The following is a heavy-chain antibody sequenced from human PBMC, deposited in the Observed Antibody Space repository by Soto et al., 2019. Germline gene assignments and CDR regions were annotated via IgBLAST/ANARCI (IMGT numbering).Heavy chain of an antibody. CDR1: GGTFSSYT. J-gene: IGHJ1*01. Sequence: QVQLVQSGAEVKKPGSSVKVSCKASGGTFSSYTISWVRQAPGQGLEWMGRIIPILGIANYAQKFQGRVTITADKSTSTAYMELSSLRSEDTAGYYWAGGGAVAGSAEYFQHWGPGTLVTVSS. D-gene: IGHD6-19*01. CDR2: IIPILGIA. V-gene: IGHV1-69*02. CDR3: AGGGAVAGSAEYFQH.